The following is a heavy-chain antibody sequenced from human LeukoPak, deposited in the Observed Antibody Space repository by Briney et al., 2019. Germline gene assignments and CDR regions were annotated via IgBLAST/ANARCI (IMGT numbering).Heavy chain of an antibody. V-gene: IGHV3-30*03. CDR2: ISYDGSNK. CDR1: GFTFSSYG. J-gene: IGHJ4*02. Sequence: AGGSLRLSCAASGFTFSSYGMHWVRQAPGKGLEWVAVISYDGSNKYYAGSVKGRFTISRDNSKNTLYLQMNSLRAEDTAVYYCARAHRSDYWGQGTLVTVSS. CDR3: ARAHRSDY.